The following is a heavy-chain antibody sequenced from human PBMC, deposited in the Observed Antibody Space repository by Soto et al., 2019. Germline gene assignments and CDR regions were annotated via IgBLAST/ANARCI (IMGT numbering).Heavy chain of an antibody. V-gene: IGHV3-74*01. CDR2: INGDGSNT. CDR3: ARVCTGGSCYQFDS. Sequence: PGGSLRLSCAASGVHFSSYWMHWVRQAPGKGLVWVSRINGDGSNTNYADSVKGRFTISRDNAKNTLYLQMNSLRADDTAVYYCARVCTGGSCYQFDSWGQGTLVTVSS. J-gene: IGHJ4*02. D-gene: IGHD2-15*01. CDR1: GVHFSSYW.